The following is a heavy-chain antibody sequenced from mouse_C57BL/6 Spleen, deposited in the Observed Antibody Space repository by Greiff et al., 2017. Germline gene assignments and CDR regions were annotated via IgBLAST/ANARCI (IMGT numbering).Heavy chain of an antibody. CDR1: GYTFTDYY. J-gene: IGHJ2*01. V-gene: IGHV1-26*01. CDR2: INPNNGGT. Sequence: EVQLQQSGPELVKPGASVKISCKASGYTFTDYYMNWVKQSHGKSLEWIGDINPNNGGTSYNQKVKGKATLTVDKSSSTAYMELRSLTSEDSAVYYCASSTTVVAKFDYWGQGTTLTVSS. CDR3: ASSTTVVAKFDY. D-gene: IGHD1-1*01.